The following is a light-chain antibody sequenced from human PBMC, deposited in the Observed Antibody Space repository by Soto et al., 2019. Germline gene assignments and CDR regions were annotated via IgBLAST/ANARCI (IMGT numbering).Light chain of an antibody. CDR3: KQLNYFPEFT. V-gene: IGKV1-9*01. CDR1: QSIACY. CDR2: APS. J-gene: IGKJ4*01. Sequence: DIQLTQSPSFLSASVGDRVTITCRASQSIACYLAWYQQKPGKAPKLLICAPSTLPSGVPSLFGGSASGTEFPLTSGSLLPEDFVDYYCKQLNYFPEFTFGGG.